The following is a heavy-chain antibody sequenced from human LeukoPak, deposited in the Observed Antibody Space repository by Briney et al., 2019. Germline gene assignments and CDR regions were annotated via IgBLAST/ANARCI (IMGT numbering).Heavy chain of an antibody. CDR1: GYTLTELS. D-gene: IGHD3-22*01. V-gene: IGHV1-24*01. CDR2: FDPEDGET. J-gene: IGHJ4*02. CDR3: ATDKNYYDSSDYYFGSWDY. Sequence: ASVKVSCKVSGYTLTELSMHWVRQAPGKGLEWMGGFDPEDGETIYAQKFQGRVTMTEDTSTDTAYMELSSLRSEDTAVYYCATDKNYYDSSDYYFGSWDYWGQGTLVTVSS.